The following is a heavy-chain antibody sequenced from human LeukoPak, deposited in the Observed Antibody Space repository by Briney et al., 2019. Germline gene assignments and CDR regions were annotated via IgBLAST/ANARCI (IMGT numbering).Heavy chain of an antibody. Sequence: SETLSLTCTVSGYSISSGYYWGWIRQPPGKGLEWIGSIYHSGSTYYNPPLKSRVTISVDTSKNQFSLKLSSVTAADTAVYYCARDFAYYDSSGYDSWFDPWGQGTLVTVSS. CDR2: IYHSGST. CDR3: ARDFAYYDSSGYDSWFDP. V-gene: IGHV4-38-2*02. CDR1: GYSISSGYY. J-gene: IGHJ5*02. D-gene: IGHD3-22*01.